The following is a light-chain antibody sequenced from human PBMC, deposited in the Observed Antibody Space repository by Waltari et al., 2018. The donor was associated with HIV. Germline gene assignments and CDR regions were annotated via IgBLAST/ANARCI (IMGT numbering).Light chain of an antibody. Sequence: SVSGSPGQSITISCTGTSSDVGSYNLVSWYQQHPGKAPKLMVYEVSKRPSGVSNRFSGSKSGNTASLTISGLQAEDEADYYCCSYADSPPYVFGTGTKVTVL. J-gene: IGLJ1*01. V-gene: IGLV2-23*02. CDR2: EVS. CDR3: CSYADSPPYV. CDR1: SSDVGSYNL.